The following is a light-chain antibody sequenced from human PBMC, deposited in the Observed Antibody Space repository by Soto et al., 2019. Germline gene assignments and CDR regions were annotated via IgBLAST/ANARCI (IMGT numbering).Light chain of an antibody. V-gene: IGKV3-20*01. CDR1: QGIRND. Sequence: TQSPSSLSASVGDRVTITCRASQGIRNDLAWYQQKPGQAPRLLIYGASSRATGIPDRFSGSGSGTDFTLTISRLEPEDFAVYYCQQYGSPLRLTFGGGTKVEIK. CDR2: GAS. J-gene: IGKJ4*01. CDR3: QQYGSPLRLT.